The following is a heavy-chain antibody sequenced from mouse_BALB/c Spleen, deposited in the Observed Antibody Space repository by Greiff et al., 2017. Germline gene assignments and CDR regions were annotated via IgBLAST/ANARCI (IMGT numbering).Heavy chain of an antibody. CDR2: IYPYNGGT. J-gene: IGHJ3*01. Sequence: EVQLQQSGPELVKPGASVKISCKASGYTFTDYNMHWVKQSHGKSLEWIGYIYPYNGGTGYNQKFKSKATLTVDNSSSTAYMELRSLTSEDSAVYYCARHYGSSFWFAYWGQGTLVTVSA. V-gene: IGHV1S29*02. D-gene: IGHD1-1*01. CDR3: ARHYGSSFWFAY. CDR1: GYTFTDYN.